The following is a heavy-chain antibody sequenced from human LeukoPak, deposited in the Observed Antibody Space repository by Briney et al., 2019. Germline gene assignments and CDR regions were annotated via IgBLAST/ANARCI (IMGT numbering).Heavy chain of an antibody. J-gene: IGHJ3*02. CDR3: ARDEWGDAFDI. CDR2: ISSSSSYI. V-gene: IGHV3-21*01. Sequence: KPGGSLRLSXAASGFTFSSYSMNWVRQAPGKGLEWVSSISSSSSYIHSADSVRGRFTISRDNAKNSLFLQMNSLRAEDTAVYYCARDEWGDAFDIWGQGTMVTVFS. CDR1: GFTFSSYS. D-gene: IGHD1-26*01.